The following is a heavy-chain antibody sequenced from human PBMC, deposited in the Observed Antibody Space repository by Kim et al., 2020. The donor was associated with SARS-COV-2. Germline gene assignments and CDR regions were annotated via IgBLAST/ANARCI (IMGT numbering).Heavy chain of an antibody. Sequence: SETLSLTCAVYGGSFSGYYWSWIRQPPGKGLEWIGEINHSGSTNYNPSLKSRVTISVDTSKNQFSLKLSSVTAADTAVYYCARVIVVVPAAMSRFDYWG. CDR1: GGSFSGYY. D-gene: IGHD2-2*01. CDR3: ARVIVVVPAAMSRFDY. J-gene: IGHJ4*01. V-gene: IGHV4-34*01. CDR2: INHSGST.